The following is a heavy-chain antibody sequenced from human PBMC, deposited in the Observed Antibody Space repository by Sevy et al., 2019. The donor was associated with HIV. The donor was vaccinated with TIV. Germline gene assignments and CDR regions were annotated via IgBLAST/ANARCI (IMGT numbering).Heavy chain of an antibody. V-gene: IGHV3-74*01. J-gene: IGHJ6*03. CDR1: GFTFSSYW. CDR3: ARDARRDGYKQYYYYYYMDV. Sequence: GGSLRLSCAASGFTFSSYWMHWVRQAPGKGLVWVSRINSDGSSTSYADSVKGRFTISRDNAKNTLYLQMNSLRAEDTAVYYCARDARRDGYKQYYYYYYMDVWGKGTTVTVSS. D-gene: IGHD5-12*01. CDR2: INSDGSST.